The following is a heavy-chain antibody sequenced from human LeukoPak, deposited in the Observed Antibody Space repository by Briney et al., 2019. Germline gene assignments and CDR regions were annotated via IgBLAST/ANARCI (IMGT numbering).Heavy chain of an antibody. CDR1: GYTLTELS. V-gene: IGHV1-24*01. CDR2: FDPEDGET. Sequence: GASVKVSCKVSGYTLTELSMHWVRQAPGKGLEWMGGFDPEDGETIYSQTFQGRVTMTEDTSTDTAFMELSSLRSGDPAVYYCATGVLSHFFWGQGTLVTVST. J-gene: IGHJ4*02. CDR3: ATGVLSHFF. D-gene: IGHD2-2*01.